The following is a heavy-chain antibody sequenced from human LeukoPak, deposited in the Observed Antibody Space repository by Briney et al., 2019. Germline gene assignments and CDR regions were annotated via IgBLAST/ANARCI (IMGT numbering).Heavy chain of an antibody. Sequence: ASVKVSCKASGYTFTSYGISWVRQAPGQGLEWMGWISAYNGNTNYAQKLQGRVTMTTDTSTSTAYMELRSLRSDDTAEYYCARYVRDYDFWSGYYMGSEDYYYYYMDVWGKGTTVTVSS. V-gene: IGHV1-18*01. D-gene: IGHD3-3*01. J-gene: IGHJ6*03. CDR3: ARYVRDYDFWSGYYMGSEDYYYYYMDV. CDR2: ISAYNGNT. CDR1: GYTFTSYG.